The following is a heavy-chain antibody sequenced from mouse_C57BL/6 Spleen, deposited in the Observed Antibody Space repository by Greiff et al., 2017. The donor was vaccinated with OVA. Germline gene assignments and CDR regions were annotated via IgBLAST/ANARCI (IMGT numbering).Heavy chain of an antibody. CDR3: ARGDYYGSSYFDY. V-gene: IGHV1-76*01. CDR1: GYTFTDYY. D-gene: IGHD1-1*01. CDR2: IYPGSGNT. J-gene: IGHJ2*01. Sequence: VQLQQSGAELVRPGASVKLSCKASGYTFTDYYINRVKQRPGQGLEWIARIYPGSGNTYYNEKFKGKATLTAEKSSSTAYMQLSSLTSEDSAVYFCARGDYYGSSYFDYWGQGTTLTVSS.